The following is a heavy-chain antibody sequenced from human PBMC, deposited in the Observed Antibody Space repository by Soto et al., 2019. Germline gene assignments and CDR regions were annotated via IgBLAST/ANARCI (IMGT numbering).Heavy chain of an antibody. V-gene: IGHV1-69*13. CDR3: ARGVTGADAFDI. D-gene: IGHD7-27*01. CDR1: GGTFSSYA. Sequence: ASVKVSCKASGGTFSSYAISWVRQAPGQGLEWMGGIIPIFGTANYAQKFQGRVTITADESTSTAYMELSSLRSEDTAVYYCARGVTGADAFDIWGQGTMVTVSS. CDR2: IIPIFGTA. J-gene: IGHJ3*02.